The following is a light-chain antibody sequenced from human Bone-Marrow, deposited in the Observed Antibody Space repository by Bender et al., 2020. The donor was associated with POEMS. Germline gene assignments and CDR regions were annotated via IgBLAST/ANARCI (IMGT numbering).Light chain of an antibody. CDR3: CSYAGSSTWV. Sequence: QSALTQPASVSGSPGQSISISCTGTSDDVGTYTLVSWYQHFPGKAPKLMIFDVTKRPSGVPDRFSGSKSGNTASLTISGLQAEDEADYYCCSYAGSSTWVFGGGTKLTVL. CDR2: DVT. CDR1: SDDVGTYTL. J-gene: IGLJ3*02. V-gene: IGLV2-23*02.